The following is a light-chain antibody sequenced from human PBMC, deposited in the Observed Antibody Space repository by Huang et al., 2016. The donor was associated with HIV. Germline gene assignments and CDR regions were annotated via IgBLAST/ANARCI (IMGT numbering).Light chain of an antibody. CDR2: KAA. V-gene: IGKV1-5*03. CDR1: HSISSW. CDR3: QQQWT. J-gene: IGKJ1*01. Sequence: DIQMTQSPSTLSAFVGDRVTITCRTSHSISSWLAWYQQKPGKAPNLLIAKAANLESGVPSRFSGNGSGTEFTLTISGLQPDDLATYYGQQQWTFGQGTKVEI.